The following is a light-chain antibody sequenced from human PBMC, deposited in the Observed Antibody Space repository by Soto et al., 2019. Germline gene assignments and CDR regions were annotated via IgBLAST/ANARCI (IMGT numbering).Light chain of an antibody. CDR2: SVS. CDR3: SSYTSSSTYL. CDR1: SSDVGAYTS. Sequence: QSVLTQPASVSGSPGQSITISCTGTSSDVGAYTSVSWYQQHPDKAPKLIIYSVSYRSSGVSDRFSGSKSDNTASLTISGLHAEDEADYYCSSYTSSSTYLFGTGTKVTV. J-gene: IGLJ1*01. V-gene: IGLV2-14*03.